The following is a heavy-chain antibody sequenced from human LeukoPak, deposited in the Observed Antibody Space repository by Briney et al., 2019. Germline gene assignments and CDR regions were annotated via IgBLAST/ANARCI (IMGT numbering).Heavy chain of an antibody. CDR2: IKTKPAGGTT. J-gene: IGHJ4*02. CDR1: GFTFTNAD. CDR3: TTSLYSGYDWGSDY. V-gene: IGHV3-15*01. Sequence: PGGSLRLSCAASGFTFTNADMTWVRQAPGKGLEWVGRIKTKPAGGTTDSAAPVKGRFTISRDDSKNTFYLQMNSLKTEDTAVYYCTTSLYSGYDWGSDYWGQGTLVTVSP. D-gene: IGHD3-16*01.